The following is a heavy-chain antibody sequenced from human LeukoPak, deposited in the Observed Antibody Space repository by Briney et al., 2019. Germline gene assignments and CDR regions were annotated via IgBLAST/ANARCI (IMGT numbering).Heavy chain of an antibody. Sequence: SETLSLTCTVSGYSISSGYYWGWIRQPPGKGLEWIGSIYHSGNTYYNSSLKSRVTISIDTSKNQFSLKLSSVTAAETAVYYCARHGPYDISTGDDAFDIWGQGTMVTVSS. J-gene: IGHJ3*02. V-gene: IGHV4-38-2*02. CDR1: GYSISSGYY. CDR3: ARHGPYDISTGDDAFDI. CDR2: IYHSGNT. D-gene: IGHD3-9*01.